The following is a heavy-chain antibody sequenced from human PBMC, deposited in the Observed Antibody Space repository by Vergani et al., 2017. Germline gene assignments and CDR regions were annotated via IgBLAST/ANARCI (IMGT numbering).Heavy chain of an antibody. CDR3: AKANPRNSGYDYLYDYHAMDV. V-gene: IGHV3-23*01. CDR1: GFTFNHYA. Sequence: EVQLLESGGDLVQPGGSLRLSCAASGFTFNHYAMNWVRQAPGKGLEWVSGISGSGGSTYYAGSVKGRFTISRDSSKNTLYLKMNSLSAGDTAVYYCAKANPRNSGYDYLYDYHAMDVWGKGTTVTVSS. CDR2: ISGSGGST. J-gene: IGHJ6*04. D-gene: IGHD5-12*01.